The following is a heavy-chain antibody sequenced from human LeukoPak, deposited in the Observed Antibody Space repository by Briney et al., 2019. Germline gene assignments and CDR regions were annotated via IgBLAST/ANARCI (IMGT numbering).Heavy chain of an antibody. Sequence: PSETLSLTCAVYGGSFSGYYWSWIRQPPGKGLEWIGEINHSGSTNYNPSLKSRVTISVDTSKNQFSLKLSSVTAADTAVYYCARGPARDIAAAGGAVDIWGQGTMVTVSS. D-gene: IGHD6-13*01. CDR2: INHSGST. J-gene: IGHJ3*02. V-gene: IGHV4-34*01. CDR1: GGSFSGYY. CDR3: ARGPARDIAAAGGAVDI.